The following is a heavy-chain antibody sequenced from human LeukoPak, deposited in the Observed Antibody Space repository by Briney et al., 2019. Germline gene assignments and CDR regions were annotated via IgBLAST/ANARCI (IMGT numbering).Heavy chain of an antibody. D-gene: IGHD5-18*01. CDR1: GFTFSNAW. CDR3: AKELDTAMGRYYFDY. CDR2: ISGSGGST. J-gene: IGHJ4*02. V-gene: IGHV3-23*01. Sequence: PGGSLRLSCAASGFTFSNAWMSWVRQAPGKGLEWVSAISGSGGSTYYADSVKGRFTISRDNSKNTLYLQMNSLRAEDTAVYYCAKELDTAMGRYYFDYWGQGTLVTVSS.